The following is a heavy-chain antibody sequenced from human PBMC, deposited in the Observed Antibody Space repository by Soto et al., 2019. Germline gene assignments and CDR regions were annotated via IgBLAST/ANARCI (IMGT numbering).Heavy chain of an antibody. CDR1: GFTFEDYA. J-gene: IGHJ6*03. Sequence: DVHLVESGGGLVEPGRSLRFSCAASGFTFEDYAMHWVRQVPGKGLEWASSISWDGGSFFYVDSVKGRFSISRDNAKNSLYLQMNGLREEDSSLYYYAKDWDSTSPYHMELWGKGTTVTFSS. CDR2: ISWDGGSF. D-gene: IGHD4-4*01. V-gene: IGHV3-9*01. CDR3: AKDWDSTSPYHMEL.